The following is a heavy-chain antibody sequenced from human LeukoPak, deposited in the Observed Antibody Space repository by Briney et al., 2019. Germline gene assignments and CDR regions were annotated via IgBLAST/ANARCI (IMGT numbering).Heavy chain of an antibody. CDR3: AKGKTMIVVVIRYFDY. V-gene: IGHV3-23*01. J-gene: IGHJ4*02. CDR2: ISGSGGST. Sequence: GGSLRLSCAASGFTFSSYAMSWFRQAPGKGLEWVSAISGSGGSTYYADSVKGRFTISRDNSKNTLYLQMNSLRAEDTAVYYCAKGKTMIVVVIRYFDYWGQGTLVTVSS. D-gene: IGHD3-22*01. CDR1: GFTFSSYA.